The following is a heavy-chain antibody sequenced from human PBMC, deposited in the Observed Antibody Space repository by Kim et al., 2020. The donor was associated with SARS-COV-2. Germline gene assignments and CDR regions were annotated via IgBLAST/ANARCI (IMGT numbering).Heavy chain of an antibody. D-gene: IGHD6-13*01. CDR3: AGYSSSWYAFDY. J-gene: IGHJ4*02. CDR1: GGSISSYY. V-gene: IGHV4-59*01. Sequence: SETLSHTCTVSGGSISSYYWSWIRQPPGKGLEWIGYIYYSGSTNYNPSLKSRVTISVDTSKNQFSLKLSSVTAADTAVYYCAGYSSSWYAFDYWGQGTLVTVSS. CDR2: IYYSGST.